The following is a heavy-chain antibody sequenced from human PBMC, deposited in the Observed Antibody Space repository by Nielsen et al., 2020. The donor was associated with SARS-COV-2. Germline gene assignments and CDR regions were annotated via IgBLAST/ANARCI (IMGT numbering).Heavy chain of an antibody. CDR1: TFTFSTYA. CDR2: ISDDGTNK. D-gene: IGHD1-26*01. Sequence: GEFLKISCAASTFTFSTYAMHWVRQAPGKGLEWVAVISDDGTNKYYTDSVKGRFTISRDNSKNTLFLQMNSLRAEDTAVYYCARVPYSGSYYGYFDYWGQGTLVTVSS. CDR3: ARVPYSGSYYGYFDY. J-gene: IGHJ4*02. V-gene: IGHV3-30*03.